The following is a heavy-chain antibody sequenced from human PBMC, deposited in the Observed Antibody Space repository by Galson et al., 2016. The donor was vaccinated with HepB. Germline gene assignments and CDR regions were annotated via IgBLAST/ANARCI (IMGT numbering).Heavy chain of an antibody. V-gene: IGHV1-8*01. J-gene: IGHJ3*02. D-gene: IGHD2-8*01. Sequence: SVKVSCKASGYTFTSYDINWVRQATGQGLEWMGWMNPNSGNTNFAQNFQGRLTMTGDTSISTAYMELSLLRSEDTAVYFCARGGGWGYCTNGVCSPHALDIWGQGTMVTVSS. CDR3: ARGGGWGYCTNGVCSPHALDI. CDR2: MNPNSGNT. CDR1: GYTFTSYD.